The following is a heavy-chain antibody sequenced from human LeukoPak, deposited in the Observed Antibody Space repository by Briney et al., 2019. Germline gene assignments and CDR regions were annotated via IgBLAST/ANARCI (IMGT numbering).Heavy chain of an antibody. CDR3: ARYTVTNYYYGMDV. V-gene: IGHV4-59*08. D-gene: IGHD4-11*01. J-gene: IGHJ6*02. CDR2: IYYSGST. Sequence: SETLSLTCTVSGGSISSYYWSWIWQPPGKGLEWIGYIYYSGSTNYNPSLKSRVTISVDTSKNQFSLKLSSVTAADTAVYYCARYTVTNYYYGMDVWGQGTTVTVSS. CDR1: GGSISSYY.